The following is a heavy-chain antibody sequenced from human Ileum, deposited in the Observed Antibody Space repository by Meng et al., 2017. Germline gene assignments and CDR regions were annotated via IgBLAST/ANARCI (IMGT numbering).Heavy chain of an antibody. J-gene: IGHJ4*02. CDR1: GGSFSGYY. V-gene: IGHV4-34*01. Sequence: SETLSLTCAVYGGSFSGYYWSWIRQPPGKGLEWIGEINHSGSTNYNPSLKSRVTISVDTSKNQFSLRLSSVTAADTAVYYCARGRYGGGSYWGQGTLVTVSS. CDR3: ARGRYGGGSY. CDR2: INHSGST. D-gene: IGHD3-9*01.